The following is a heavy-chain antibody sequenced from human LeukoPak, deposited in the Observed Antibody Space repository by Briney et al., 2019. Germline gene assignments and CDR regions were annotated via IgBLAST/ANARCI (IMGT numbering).Heavy chain of an antibody. V-gene: IGHV2-26*01. J-gene: IGHJ5*02. CDR1: GFSLSNARMG. Sequence: ESGPTLVNPTETLTLTCTASGFSLSNARMGVSWIRQPPGKALEWLAHIFSNGEKSYSTSLKSRLTISKDTSKSQVVLTMTNMDPVDTATYYCARTVTYYYDSSWFDPWGQGTLVTVSS. CDR3: ARTVTYYYDSSWFDP. D-gene: IGHD3-22*01. CDR2: IFSNGEK.